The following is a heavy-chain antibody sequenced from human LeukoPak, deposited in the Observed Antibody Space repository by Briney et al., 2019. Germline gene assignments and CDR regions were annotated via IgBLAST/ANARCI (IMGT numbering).Heavy chain of an antibody. D-gene: IGHD6-19*01. CDR1: GITFEDYA. V-gene: IGHV3-43*02. CDR3: AKDQGASGWGAFDF. CDR2: ISGDGGTT. Sequence: GGSRRLSCAASGITFEDYAMHWVRQAPGKGLDWVSFISGDGGTTYYPDSVKGRFTITRDNSRTSLYLQMNSLRTEDTALYYCAKDQGASGWGAFDFWGQGTLVTVSS. J-gene: IGHJ4*02.